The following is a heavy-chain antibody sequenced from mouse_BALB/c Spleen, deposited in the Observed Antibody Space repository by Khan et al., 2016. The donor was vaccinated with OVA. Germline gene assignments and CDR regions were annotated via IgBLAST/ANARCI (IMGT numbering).Heavy chain of an antibody. Sequence: VQLQQSGAELARPGASVKMSCKASGYTFTSYTIHWIKERPGQGLEWIGNINPSNGYTNYNQKFKDKATLTTDKSSTTVYPQLSSLTSDDSAVYNCVRDGAYHRNDGWFAYWGQGTLVTVSA. CDR2: INPSNGYT. CDR3: VRDGAYHRNDGWFAY. CDR1: GYTFTSYT. V-gene: IGHV1-4*01. D-gene: IGHD2-14*01. J-gene: IGHJ3*01.